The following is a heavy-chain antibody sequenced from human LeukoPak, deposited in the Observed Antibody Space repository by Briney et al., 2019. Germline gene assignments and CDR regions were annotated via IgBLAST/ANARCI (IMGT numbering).Heavy chain of an antibody. J-gene: IGHJ4*02. CDR1: GGSISSGDYY. Sequence: SETLSLTCTVSGGSISSGDYYWSWIRQPPGKGLEWIGYIYYSGSTYYNPSLKSRVTISVDTSKNQFSLKLSSVTAADPAVYYCARDLSDYSNSPGYFDYWGQGTLVTVSS. D-gene: IGHD4-11*01. CDR2: IYYSGST. CDR3: ARDLSDYSNSPGYFDY. V-gene: IGHV4-30-4*01.